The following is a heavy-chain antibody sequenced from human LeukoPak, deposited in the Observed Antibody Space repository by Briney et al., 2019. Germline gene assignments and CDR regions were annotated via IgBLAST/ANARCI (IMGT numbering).Heavy chain of an antibody. CDR2: INPNSGGT. CDR3: ARVGPRYSSSSAPYYMDV. V-gene: IGHV1-2*02. D-gene: IGHD6-6*01. J-gene: IGHJ6*03. CDR1: GYTFTGYY. Sequence: GASVKVSCKASGYTFTGYYMHWVRQAPGQGLEWMGWINPNSGGTNYAQKFQGRVTMTRDTSISTAYMELSRLRSDDTAVYYCARVGPRYSSSSAPYYMDVWGKGTTVTVSS.